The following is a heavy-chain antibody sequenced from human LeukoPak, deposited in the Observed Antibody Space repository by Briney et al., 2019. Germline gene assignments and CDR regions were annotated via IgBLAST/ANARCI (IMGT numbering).Heavy chain of an antibody. Sequence: ASVKVSCKASGGTFSSYAIGWVRQAPGQGLEWMGRIIPILGIANYAQKFQGRVTITADKSTSTAYMELSSLRSEDTAVYYCASAVAGGPPRFDYWGQGTLVTVSS. CDR3: ASAVAGGPPRFDY. J-gene: IGHJ4*02. V-gene: IGHV1-69*04. D-gene: IGHD6-19*01. CDR1: GGTFSSYA. CDR2: IIPILGIA.